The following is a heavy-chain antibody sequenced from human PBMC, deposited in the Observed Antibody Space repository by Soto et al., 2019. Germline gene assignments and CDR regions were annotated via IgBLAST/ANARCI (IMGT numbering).Heavy chain of an antibody. Sequence: QVQLVQSGAEVKKPGSSVKVSCKASGGTFSSYAISWVRQAPGQGLEWMGGIIPIFGTANYAQKFQGRVTITADESTSTAYMELSSLKSEETDVYYCARGERYSGYDFGRNLDYRGQGTLVTVSS. CDR1: GGTFSSYA. CDR3: ARGERYSGYDFGRNLDY. J-gene: IGHJ4*02. CDR2: IIPIFGTA. D-gene: IGHD5-12*01. V-gene: IGHV1-69*01.